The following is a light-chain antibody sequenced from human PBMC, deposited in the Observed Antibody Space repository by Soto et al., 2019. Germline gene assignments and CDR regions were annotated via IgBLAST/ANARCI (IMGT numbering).Light chain of an antibody. CDR1: QSIISY. J-gene: IGKJ5*01. CDR3: QQANSFPIT. V-gene: IGKV1-39*01. Sequence: DIQMTQSPSSLSASVGDRVTITCRASQSIISYLNWYQQKPGKAPKLLIYAASSLQSGVPSRFSGSGSGTDFTLTVSSLQPEDFATYYCQQANSFPITFGQGTDWRL. CDR2: AAS.